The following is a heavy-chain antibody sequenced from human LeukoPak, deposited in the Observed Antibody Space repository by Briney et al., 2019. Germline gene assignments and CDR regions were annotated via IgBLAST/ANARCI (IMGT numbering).Heavy chain of an antibody. CDR3: ARQTYYYDSSGYRRWFDP. CDR1: GGSISSYY. V-gene: IGHV4-59*01. Sequence: PSETLSLTCTVPGGSISSYYWSWIRQPPGKGLEWIGYIYYSGSTNYNPSLKSRVTISVDTSKNQFSLKLSSVTAADTAVYYCARQTYYYDSSGYRRWFDPWGQGTLVTVSS. D-gene: IGHD3-22*01. CDR2: IYYSGST. J-gene: IGHJ5*02.